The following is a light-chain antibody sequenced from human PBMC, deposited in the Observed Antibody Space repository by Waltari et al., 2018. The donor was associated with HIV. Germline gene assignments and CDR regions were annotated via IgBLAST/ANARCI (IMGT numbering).Light chain of an antibody. CDR2: RSN. Sequence: QSVLTPPPSASGPPGQRVTIPCSGRRSNIGSNYVYWYQQLPRTAPKLLIYRSNQRPSGVPGRFSGSKSGTSASLAISGLRSEDEADYYCAAWDDSLSGHVVFGGGTKLTVL. CDR1: RSNIGSNY. J-gene: IGLJ2*01. V-gene: IGLV1-47*01. CDR3: AAWDDSLSGHVV.